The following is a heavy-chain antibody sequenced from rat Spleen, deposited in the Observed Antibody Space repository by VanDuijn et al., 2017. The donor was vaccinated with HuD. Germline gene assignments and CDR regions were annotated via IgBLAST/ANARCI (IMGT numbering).Heavy chain of an antibody. CDR2: IKAKSNNYAT. CDR1: GFTFSTAW. Sequence: EVQVLESGGGLVQPGNSLKLSCATSGFTFSTAWMYWYRQFPEKRLEWVARIKAKSNNYATDYTESVKGRFTISRDDSKSSIYLQMNNLKEEDTAIYYCACPYTTGIRYFDFWGPGTMVTVSS. CDR3: ACPYTTGIRYFDF. V-gene: IGHV6-6*01. J-gene: IGHJ1*01. D-gene: IGHD1-7*01.